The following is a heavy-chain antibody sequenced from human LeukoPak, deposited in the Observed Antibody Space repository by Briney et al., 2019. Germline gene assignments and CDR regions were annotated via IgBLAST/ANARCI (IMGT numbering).Heavy chain of an antibody. Sequence: GGSLRLSCAASGFAHFSSYWIHWARQAPGKGLVWVSRINSDGSSTIYADSVKGRFTISRDNAENTVYLQMNSLGAEDTALYYCAREVILTGISVLDHWGQGTLVTVSS. CDR1: GFAHFSSYW. D-gene: IGHD3-9*01. CDR3: AREVILTGISVLDH. J-gene: IGHJ4*02. CDR2: INSDGSST. V-gene: IGHV3-74*01.